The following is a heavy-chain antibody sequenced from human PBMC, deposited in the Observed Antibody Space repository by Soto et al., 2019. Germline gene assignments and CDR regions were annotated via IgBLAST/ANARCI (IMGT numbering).Heavy chain of an antibody. Sequence: SQPVSRTSPISGARVSSNMGAWNCIRQSPSRGLEWLGRAYFKSKWYNDYAVSVESRITINPDTSKNHFSLHLNSVTPEDAAMYFCPREVDDGPNWLDPCGQGTLVTVSS. J-gene: IGHJ5*02. D-gene: IGHD1-1*01. V-gene: IGHV6-1*01. CDR3: PREVDDGPNWLDP. CDR2: AYFKSKWYN. CDR1: GARVSSNMGA.